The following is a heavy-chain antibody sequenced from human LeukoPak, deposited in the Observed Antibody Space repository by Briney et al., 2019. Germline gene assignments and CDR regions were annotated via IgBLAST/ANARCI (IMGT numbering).Heavy chain of an antibody. D-gene: IGHD6-6*01. CDR2: IIPIFGTA. CDR1: GGTFSSYA. CDR3: ARDLSSIAKWDWFDP. J-gene: IGHJ5*02. Sequence: GASVKVSCKASGGTFSSYAISWVRQAPGQGLEWVGGIIPIFGTANYAQKFQGRVTITTDESTSTAYMELSSLRSEDTAVYYCARDLSSIAKWDWFDPWGQGTLVTVSS. V-gene: IGHV1-69*05.